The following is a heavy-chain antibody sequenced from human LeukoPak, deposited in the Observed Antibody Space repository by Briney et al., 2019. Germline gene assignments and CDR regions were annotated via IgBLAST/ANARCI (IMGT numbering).Heavy chain of an antibody. Sequence: PSETLSLTCTVSGGSISSGDYYWSWIRQPPGKGLEWIGYTYYSGSTYYNPSLKSRVTISVDTSKNQFSLKLSSVTAADTAMYYCARDNGYGVLDYWGQGTLVTVSS. D-gene: IGHD5-18*01. CDR3: ARDNGYGVLDY. CDR2: TYYSGST. V-gene: IGHV4-30-4*01. J-gene: IGHJ4*02. CDR1: GGSISSGDYY.